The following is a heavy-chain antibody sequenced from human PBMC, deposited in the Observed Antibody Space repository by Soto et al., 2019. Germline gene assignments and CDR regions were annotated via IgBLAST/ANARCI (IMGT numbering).Heavy chain of an antibody. CDR1: GFTFNNAW. V-gene: IGHV3-15*01. D-gene: IGHD2-21*01. CDR2: VKSKTDGGTT. Sequence: GGSLRLSCAASGFTFNNAWMSWVRQAPGKGLEWVGRVKSKTDGGTTYYAAPVEGRFTISRDDSKNKLYLEMNSLKTEDTAVYYCTTEPGLAVGCFQHWGPGTLVTVSS. CDR3: TTEPGLAVGCFQH. J-gene: IGHJ1*01.